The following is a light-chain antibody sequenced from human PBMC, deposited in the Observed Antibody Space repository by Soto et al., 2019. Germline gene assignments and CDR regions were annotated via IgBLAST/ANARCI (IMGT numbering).Light chain of an antibody. V-gene: IGKV4-1*01. Sequence: DIGMTQSPDSLAVSLGERATINCKSSQSVLYSSNNQNYLTWYQQKPGQPPKLLIYWASTRESGVPDRFSGSGSGTDFTLTISSLQAEDVAVYYCQQYYSTPLTFGQGTRLEIK. CDR1: QSVLYSSNNQNY. CDR2: WAS. J-gene: IGKJ5*01. CDR3: QQYYSTPLT.